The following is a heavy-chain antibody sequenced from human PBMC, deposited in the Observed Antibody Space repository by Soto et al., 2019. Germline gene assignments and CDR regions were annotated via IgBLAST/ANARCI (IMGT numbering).Heavy chain of an antibody. J-gene: IGHJ5*02. Sequence: GGSLRLSCAASGFIFENFGMSWVRQAPGKGLEWISSISGSGFKKYYADSVKGRFTISRDNSKSTVCLELNNLSAEDTAVYHCAKNQGVELVPLATVDWFDPWGQGSVVTVSS. CDR1: GFIFENFG. D-gene: IGHD1-26*01. CDR3: AKNQGVELVPLATVDWFDP. V-gene: IGHV3-23*01. CDR2: ISGSGFKK.